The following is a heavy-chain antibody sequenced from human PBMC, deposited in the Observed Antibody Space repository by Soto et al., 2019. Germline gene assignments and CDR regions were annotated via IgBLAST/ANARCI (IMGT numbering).Heavy chain of an antibody. CDR3: ARTLSIASRQFDS. CDR1: GDSISSHY. J-gene: IGHJ4*02. V-gene: IGHV4-59*11. CDR2: VYYTGDT. D-gene: IGHD6-6*01. Sequence: PSETLSLTCTVSGDSISSHYWSWVRQPPGKGLEWIAYVYYTGDTNYNPSLKSRVTISMDTSRNQFSLELSSVTAADTAVYSCARTLSIASRQFDSWGQGTLVTVSS.